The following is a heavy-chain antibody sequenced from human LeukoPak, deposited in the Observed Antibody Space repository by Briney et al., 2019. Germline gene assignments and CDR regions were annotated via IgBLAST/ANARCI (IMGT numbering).Heavy chain of an antibody. D-gene: IGHD3-9*01. CDR2: IYYSGST. J-gene: IGHJ2*01. CDR3: ARPRAQLRYFDWSFDL. Sequence: PSETLSLTCTVSGGSISSSSYYWGWIRQPPGKGLEWIGSIYYSGSTYYNPSLKSRVTISVDTSKNQFSLKLSSVTAADTAVYYCARPRAQLRYFDWSFDLWGRGTLVTVSS. CDR1: GGSISSSSYY. V-gene: IGHV4-39*01.